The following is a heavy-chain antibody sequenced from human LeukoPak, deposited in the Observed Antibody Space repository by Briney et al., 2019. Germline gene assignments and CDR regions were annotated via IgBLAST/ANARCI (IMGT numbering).Heavy chain of an antibody. CDR1: GFTFDDYA. CDR3: ARESSAYGDIAAAGAYFDY. D-gene: IGHD6-13*01. CDR2: ISWNSGSI. Sequence: PGRSLRLSCAASGFTFDDYAMHWVRQAPGKGLEWVSGISWNSGSIGYADSVKGRFTISRDNAKNTLYLQMNSLRAEDTAVYYCARESSAYGDIAAAGAYFDYWGQGTLVTVSS. V-gene: IGHV3-9*01. J-gene: IGHJ4*02.